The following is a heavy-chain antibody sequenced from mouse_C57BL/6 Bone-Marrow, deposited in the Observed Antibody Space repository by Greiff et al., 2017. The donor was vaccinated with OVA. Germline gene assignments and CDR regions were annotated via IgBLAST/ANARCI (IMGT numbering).Heavy chain of an antibody. CDR2: IDPETGGT. CDR1: GYTFTDYE. V-gene: IGHV1-15*01. J-gene: IGHJ2*01. D-gene: IGHD2-3*01. CDR3: TRGDGYSLFDY. Sequence: QVQLQQSGAELVRPGASVTLSCKASGYTFTDYEMHWVKQTPVHGLEWIGAIDPETGGTAYNQKFKGKAILTADKSSSTAYMELRSLTSEDSAVYYCTRGDGYSLFDYWGQGTTLTVSS.